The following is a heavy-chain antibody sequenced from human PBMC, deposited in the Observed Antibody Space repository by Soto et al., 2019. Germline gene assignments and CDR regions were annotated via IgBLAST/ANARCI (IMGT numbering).Heavy chain of an antibody. CDR2: IYPGDSDT. J-gene: IGHJ6*02. D-gene: IGHD6-13*01. V-gene: IGHV5-51*01. CDR3: TRISAAGKNYDGMDV. CDR1: GYSFTSYW. Sequence: ESLKISCKGSGYSFTSYWIGWVRQMPGKGMEWMGIIYPGDSDTRYSPSFQGQVTISADKSISTAYLQWSSLKASDTAMYYSTRISAAGKNYDGMDVWGQGTTVTVSS.